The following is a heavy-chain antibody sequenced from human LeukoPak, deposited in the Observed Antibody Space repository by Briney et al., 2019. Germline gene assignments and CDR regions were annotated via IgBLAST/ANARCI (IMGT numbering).Heavy chain of an antibody. V-gene: IGHV1-69*13. CDR2: IIPIFGTA. CDR1: GYTFTSYD. Sequence: ASVKVSCKASGYTFTSYDISWVRQAPGQGLEWMGGIIPIFGTANYAQKFQGRVTITADESTSTAYMELSSLRSEDTAVYYCASAAVVGAAFDYWGQGTLVTVSS. D-gene: IGHD2-15*01. CDR3: ASAAVVGAAFDY. J-gene: IGHJ4*02.